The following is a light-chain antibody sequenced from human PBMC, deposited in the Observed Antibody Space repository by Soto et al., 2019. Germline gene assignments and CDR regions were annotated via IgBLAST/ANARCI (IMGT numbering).Light chain of an antibody. CDR2: DAT. J-gene: IGKJ5*01. Sequence: DIQMTQSPSTLSASVGDRVTITCRATQSISRLLAWYQQKPGKAPKVLIWDATTLHRGVPSRFSGSGSGTEFTLTISSLQPDDFATYYCQQYNSYSQTFGQGTRLEIK. V-gene: IGKV1-5*01. CDR1: QSISRL. CDR3: QQYNSYSQT.